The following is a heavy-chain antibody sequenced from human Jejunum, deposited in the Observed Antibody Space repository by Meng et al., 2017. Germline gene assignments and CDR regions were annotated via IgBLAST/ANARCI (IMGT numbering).Heavy chain of an antibody. CDR1: GFTLSSYE. V-gene: IGHV3-48*03. CDR2: ISGSDGNV. J-gene: IGHJ4*02. Sequence: GGSLRLSCEASGFTLSSYEMNWVRQAPGKGLEWVSYISGSDGNVYYADSVKGRFTISRDDAKNSLYLQMNSLRAEDTAVYYCARDRVGSGRTEFDYWGQGTLVTVAS. CDR3: ARDRVGSGRTEFDY. D-gene: IGHD3-10*01.